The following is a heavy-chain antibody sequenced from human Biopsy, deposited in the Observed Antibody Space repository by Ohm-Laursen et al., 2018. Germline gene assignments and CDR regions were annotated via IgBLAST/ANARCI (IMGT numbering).Heavy chain of an antibody. CDR3: ERAGVGSDGTDSYYYGMDV. Sequence: SVKVSCKASGYDFLDFHIHWVRQAPGQGLEWMGVISPSGATTSFSQKFQGRITMTRDTSTGTVYMDLNSLGSEDTAVYYCERAGVGSDGTDSYYYGMDVWGRGSPVTVPS. CDR1: GYDFLDFH. J-gene: IGHJ6*02. D-gene: IGHD5-24*01. V-gene: IGHV1-46*01. CDR2: ISPSGATT.